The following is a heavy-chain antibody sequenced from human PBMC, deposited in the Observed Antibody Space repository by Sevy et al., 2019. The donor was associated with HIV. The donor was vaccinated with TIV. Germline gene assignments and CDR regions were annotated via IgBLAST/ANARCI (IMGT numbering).Heavy chain of an antibody. CDR2: IGTAGDT. Sequence: GGSLRLSCAASGFTFSNYDMHWVRQATGKGLEWVSVIGTAGDTYYTGSVKGRFANSRENANKSLYIQLNSLRAGDKAVYYWTRGGPVSGRTGKLRWYFDLWGRGTLVTVSS. V-gene: IGHV3-13*01. CDR1: GFTFSNYD. J-gene: IGHJ2*01. CDR3: TRGGPVSGRTGKLRWYFDL. D-gene: IGHD1-26*01.